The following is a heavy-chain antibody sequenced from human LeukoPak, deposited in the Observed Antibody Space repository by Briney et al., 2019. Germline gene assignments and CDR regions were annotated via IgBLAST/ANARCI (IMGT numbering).Heavy chain of an antibody. CDR3: ARGIGWYSDWFDP. V-gene: IGHV6-1*01. D-gene: IGHD6-19*01. J-gene: IGHJ5*02. CDR1: GDSVSSNSAA. CDR2: TYYRSKWYN. Sequence: SQTLSLTCAISGDSVSSNSAAWNWIRQSPSGGLEWLGRTYYRSKWYNDYAVSVKSRITINPDTSKNQFSLQLNSVTPEDTAVYYCARGIGWYSDWFDPWGQGTLVTVSS.